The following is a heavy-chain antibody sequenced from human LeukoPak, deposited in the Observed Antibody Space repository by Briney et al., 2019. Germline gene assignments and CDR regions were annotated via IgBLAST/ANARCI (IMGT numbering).Heavy chain of an antibody. V-gene: IGHV3-49*04. J-gene: IGHJ6*03. CDR3: TRELGYCSTSCLSRDGYYMDV. Sequence: PGGSLRLSCTASGFTFGDYAMSWVRQAPGKGLEWVGFIRSKAYGGTTEYAASVKGRFTISRDDSKSIAYLQMNSLKTEDTAVYYCTRELGYCSTSCLSRDGYYMDVWGKGTTVTVSS. CDR1: GFTFGDYA. CDR2: IRSKAYGGTT. D-gene: IGHD2-2*01.